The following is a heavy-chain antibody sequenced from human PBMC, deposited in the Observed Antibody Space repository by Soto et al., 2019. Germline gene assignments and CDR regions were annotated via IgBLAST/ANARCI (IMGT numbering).Heavy chain of an antibody. D-gene: IGHD6-6*01. CDR3: AEAAPYGISSRCFDA. CDR2: IYYSGST. Sequence: PSETLSLTCTVSGGSISSGGYYWSWIRQHPGKGLEWIGYIYYSGSTYYNPSLKSRVTISVDTSKNQFSLKLSSVTAADTAGYYCAEAAPYGISSRCFDAWGRGTLVPV. CDR1: GGSISSGGYY. J-gene: IGHJ5*02. V-gene: IGHV4-31*03.